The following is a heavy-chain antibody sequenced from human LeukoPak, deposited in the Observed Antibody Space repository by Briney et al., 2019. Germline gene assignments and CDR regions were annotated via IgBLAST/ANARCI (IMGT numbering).Heavy chain of an antibody. D-gene: IGHD3-22*01. Sequence: GGSLRLSCAASGFTVSNNYISWVRQAPGKGLEWVSLIYTGGNTYYADSVKGRFTISSDNSKNTLYLQMNSLRAEDTAVYYCAKEPTDYYDTSGYYLSDYWGQGTLVTVSS. CDR2: IYTGGNT. V-gene: IGHV3-53*01. J-gene: IGHJ4*02. CDR1: GFTVSNNY. CDR3: AKEPTDYYDTSGYYLSDY.